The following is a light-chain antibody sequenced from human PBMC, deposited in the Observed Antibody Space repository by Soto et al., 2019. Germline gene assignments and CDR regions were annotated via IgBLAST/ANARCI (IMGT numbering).Light chain of an antibody. V-gene: IGLV2-8*01. Sequence: QSVLTHPPSASGSPGQSITISCTGTSSDVGGFNYVSWHQQHPGKAPKVIIYEVTKRPSGVPDRFSGSKSANTASLTVSGLQAEDEADYYCSSYAGSNNPLFVFGTGTKVTV. CDR1: SSDVGGFNY. J-gene: IGLJ1*01. CDR3: SSYAGSNNPLFV. CDR2: EVT.